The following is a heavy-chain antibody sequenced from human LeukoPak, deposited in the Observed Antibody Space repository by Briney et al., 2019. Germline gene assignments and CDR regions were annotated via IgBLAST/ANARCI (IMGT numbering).Heavy chain of an antibody. D-gene: IGHD3-22*01. CDR1: GFTFSSYE. J-gene: IGHJ4*02. V-gene: IGHV3-48*03. Sequence: PGGSLRLSCAASGFTFSSYEMNWVRQAPGKGLEWVSYISSSGSTIYYADSVKGRFTISRDNAKNSLYLQMSSLRAEDTAAYYCARDQTYYYDSSGYRGLDYWGQGTLVTVSS. CDR2: ISSSGSTI. CDR3: ARDQTYYYDSSGYRGLDY.